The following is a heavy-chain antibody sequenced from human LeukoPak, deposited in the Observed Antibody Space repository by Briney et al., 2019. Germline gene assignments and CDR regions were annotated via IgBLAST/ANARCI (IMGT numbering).Heavy chain of an antibody. J-gene: IGHJ4*02. CDR3: ARSPHALSPRFDY. CDR1: GGSISSGGYY. Sequence: PSETLSLTCTVSGGSISSGGYYWSWIRQHPGKGLEWIGYIYYSGSTYYNPSLKSRVTISVDTSKNQFSLKLSSVTAADTAVYYCARSPHALSPRFDYWGQGTLVTVSS. CDR2: IYYSGST. D-gene: IGHD2/OR15-2a*01. V-gene: IGHV4-30-4*08.